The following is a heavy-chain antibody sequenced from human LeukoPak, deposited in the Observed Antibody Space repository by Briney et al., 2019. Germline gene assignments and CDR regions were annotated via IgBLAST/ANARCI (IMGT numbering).Heavy chain of an antibody. V-gene: IGHV4-59*01. CDR1: GGSISTYY. Sequence: SETLSLTCTVSGGSISTYYWNWIRQPPGKGLEWIGYIHYSGSTNYNPSLKSRVTISVDTSKNQFSLKLSSVTAADTAVYYCARDLVAAGRFDYWGQGTLVTVSS. J-gene: IGHJ4*02. D-gene: IGHD6-13*01. CDR2: IHYSGST. CDR3: ARDLVAAGRFDY.